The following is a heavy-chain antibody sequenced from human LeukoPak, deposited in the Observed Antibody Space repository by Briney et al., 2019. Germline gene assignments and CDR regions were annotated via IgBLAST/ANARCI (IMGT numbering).Heavy chain of an antibody. J-gene: IGHJ4*02. Sequence: TGGSLRLSCAASGFTFSSYEMNWVRQAPGKGLEWVSAISGSGGSTYYADSVKGRFTISRDNSKNTPYLQMNSLRADDTAVYYCAKDRFTYCSGGSCFSGGDYWGQGTLVTVSS. CDR1: GFTFSSYE. CDR3: AKDRFTYCSGGSCFSGGDY. D-gene: IGHD2-15*01. CDR2: ISGSGGST. V-gene: IGHV3-23*01.